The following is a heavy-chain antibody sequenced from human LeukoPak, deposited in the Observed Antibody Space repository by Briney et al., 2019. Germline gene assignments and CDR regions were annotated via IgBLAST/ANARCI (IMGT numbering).Heavy chain of an antibody. V-gene: IGHV4-4*07. CDR3: ARGIAAAGPHAFDI. D-gene: IGHD6-13*01. CDR2: IYTRGST. Sequence: SETLSLICTVSGGSISSYYWSWIRQPAGKGLEWIGRIYTRGSTNYNPSLKSRVTMSVDTSKNQFSLKLSSVTAADTAVYYCARGIAAAGPHAFDIWGQGTMVTVSS. J-gene: IGHJ3*02. CDR1: GGSISSYY.